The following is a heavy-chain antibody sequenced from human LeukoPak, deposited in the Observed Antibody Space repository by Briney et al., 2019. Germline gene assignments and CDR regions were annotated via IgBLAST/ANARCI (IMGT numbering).Heavy chain of an antibody. J-gene: IGHJ5*02. CDR1: GYTFTSYG. CDR3: ARTFGVTTLRGWFDP. D-gene: IGHD4-17*01. V-gene: IGHV1-18*01. CDR2: ISAYNGNT. Sequence: GASVKVSCKASGYTFTSYGISWVRQAPGQGLEWMGWISAYNGNTNYAQKLQGRVTMTTDTSTSTAYMELRSLRSDDTAVYYCARTFGVTTLRGWFDPWGQGTLVTVSS.